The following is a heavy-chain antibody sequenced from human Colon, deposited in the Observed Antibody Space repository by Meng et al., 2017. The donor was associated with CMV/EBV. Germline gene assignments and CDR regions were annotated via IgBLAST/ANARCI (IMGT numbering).Heavy chain of an antibody. D-gene: IGHD3-10*01. CDR1: GFIFTSYN. J-gene: IGHJ4*02. CDR3: ARDRGFGEYYDY. V-gene: IGHV3-48*04. CDR2: INTGSSTI. Sequence: GESLKISCAASGFIFTSYNMNWVRQTPGKGLEWVSYINTGSSTISYADSVKGRFTISRDNAKNSLYLQMNSLRAEDTAVYYCARDRGFGEYYDYWGQGTLVTVSS.